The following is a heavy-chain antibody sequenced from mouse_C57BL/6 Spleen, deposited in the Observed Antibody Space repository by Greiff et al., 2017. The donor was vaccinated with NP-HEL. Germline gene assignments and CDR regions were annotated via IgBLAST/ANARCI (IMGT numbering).Heavy chain of an antibody. CDR1: GFTFSSYA. CDR3: TRALTTVVRGFGD. V-gene: IGHV5-9-1*02. CDR2: ISSGGDYI. Sequence: EVQVVESGEGLVKPGGSLKLSCAASGFTFSSYAMSWVRQTPEKRLEWVAYISSGGDYIYYADTVKGRFTISRDNARNTQYLQMSSLKSEDTAMYYCTRALTTVVRGFGDWGKGTMVTASA. J-gene: IGHJ3*02. D-gene: IGHD1-1*01.